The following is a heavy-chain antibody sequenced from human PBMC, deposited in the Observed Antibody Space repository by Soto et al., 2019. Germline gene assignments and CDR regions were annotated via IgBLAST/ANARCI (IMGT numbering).Heavy chain of an antibody. V-gene: IGHV1-2*02. Sequence: QVQLVQSGAEVKKPGASVKVSCKASGYTFTGYYMHWVRQAPGQGLEWMGWINPNSGGTNYAQKFQGMVTMTRDTSISTAYMELSRLRSDDTAVYYCAGSQLTHYDFWSGYYIWWDWGQGTLVTVSS. D-gene: IGHD3-3*01. CDR3: AGSQLTHYDFWSGYYIWWD. J-gene: IGHJ4*02. CDR2: INPNSGGT. CDR1: GYTFTGYY.